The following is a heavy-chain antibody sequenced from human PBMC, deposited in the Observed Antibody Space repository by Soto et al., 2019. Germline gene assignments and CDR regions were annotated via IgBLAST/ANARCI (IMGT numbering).Heavy chain of an antibody. D-gene: IGHD5-12*01. CDR2: ITKSSRTI. V-gene: IGHV3-48*01. J-gene: IGHJ6*02. CDR1: GFTFSTYS. CDR3: TRDHGYGYGMDV. Sequence: EVQLVESGGGLVQPGVSLRLSCAASGFTFSTYSMNWVRQAPGKGLEWISYITKSSRTIYYADSVKGRFTIYRDNAKNPLYMQMNSLRAEDTAVYYCTRDHGYGYGMDVWGQGTTVTVSS.